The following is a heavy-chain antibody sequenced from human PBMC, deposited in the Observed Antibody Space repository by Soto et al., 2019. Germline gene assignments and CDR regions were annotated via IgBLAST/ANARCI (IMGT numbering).Heavy chain of an antibody. CDR1: GFTSSDHY. Sequence: EVELVESGGGLVQAGGSLRVSCGVSGFTSSDHYMDWVRQAPGKGLEWVGRTANKRSRYTTEYAASVKGRFIISKDDSKNSVYLQMNSLKIEDAAVYYWARAGFGHGLDVWGQGTTVTVSS. V-gene: IGHV3-72*01. D-gene: IGHD3-16*01. J-gene: IGHJ6*02. CDR2: TANKRSRYTT. CDR3: ARAGFGHGLDV.